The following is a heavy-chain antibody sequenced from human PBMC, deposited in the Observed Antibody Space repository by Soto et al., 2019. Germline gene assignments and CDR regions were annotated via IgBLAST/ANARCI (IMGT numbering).Heavy chain of an antibody. Sequence: PGESLKISCAASGFTVSSDYMSWVRQAPGKGLEWVSVIYSGGSTYYADSVKGRFTISRDNSKNTLYLQMNSLRAEDTAVYYCARDISYSSSWSSPWGQGTLVTVSS. J-gene: IGHJ5*02. D-gene: IGHD6-13*01. CDR1: GFTVSSDY. CDR3: ARDISYSSSWSSP. V-gene: IGHV3-66*01. CDR2: IYSGGST.